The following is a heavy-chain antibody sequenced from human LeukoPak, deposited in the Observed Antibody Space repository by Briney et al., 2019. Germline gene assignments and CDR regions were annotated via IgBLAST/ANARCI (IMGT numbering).Heavy chain of an antibody. CDR3: ARDVAIAAAGYYFDY. D-gene: IGHD6-13*01. CDR1: GYTFTSYY. V-gene: IGHV1-46*01. Sequence: ASVKVSCKASGYTFTSYYMHWVRQAPGQGLEWMGIINPSGGSTSYAQKFQGRVTMTRDTSTSTVYMELSSLRSEDTAVYYCARDVAIAAAGYYFDYWCQGTLVTVSS. J-gene: IGHJ4*02. CDR2: INPSGGST.